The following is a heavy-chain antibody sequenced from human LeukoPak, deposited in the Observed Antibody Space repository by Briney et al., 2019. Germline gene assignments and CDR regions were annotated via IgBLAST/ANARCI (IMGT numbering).Heavy chain of an antibody. J-gene: IGHJ6*03. CDR1: GGSISSGSYY. V-gene: IGHV4-61*02. Sequence: TSETLSLTCTVSGGSISSGSYYWSWIRQPAGKGLEWIGRIYTSGSTNYNPSLKSRVTISVDTSKNQFSLKLSSVTAADTAVYYCARSYYYYMDVWGKGTTVTISS. CDR2: IYTSGST. CDR3: ARSYYYYMDV.